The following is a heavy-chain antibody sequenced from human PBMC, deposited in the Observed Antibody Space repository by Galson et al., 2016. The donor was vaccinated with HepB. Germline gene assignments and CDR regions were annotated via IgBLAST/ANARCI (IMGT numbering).Heavy chain of an antibody. CDR1: GFTVSSHY. J-gene: IGHJ2*01. CDR2: IYSGGST. V-gene: IGHV3-53*01. CDR3: ARDKYDTLTAYAYFDL. D-gene: IGHD3-9*01. Sequence: SLRLSCAASGFTVSSHYMSWVRQAPGKGLEWVSVIYSGGSTYYADSVKGRFTISRDNSNNTLSLQMNSLRAEDTALYYCARDKYDTLTAYAYFDLWGRGTLVTASS.